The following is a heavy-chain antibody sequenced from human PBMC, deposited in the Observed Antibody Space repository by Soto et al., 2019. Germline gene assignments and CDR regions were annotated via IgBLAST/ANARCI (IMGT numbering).Heavy chain of an antibody. D-gene: IGHD6-6*01. CDR3: ARYVSYSSSAGGENYGMDV. V-gene: IGHV4-31*03. J-gene: IGHJ6*02. CDR2: IYYSGST. Sequence: SETLSLTCTVSGGSISSGGYYWSWIRQHPGKGLEWIGYIYYSGSTYYNPSLKSRVTISVDTSKNQFSLKLSSVTAADTAVYYCARYVSYSSSAGGENYGMDVWGQGTTVTVSS. CDR1: GGSISSGGYY.